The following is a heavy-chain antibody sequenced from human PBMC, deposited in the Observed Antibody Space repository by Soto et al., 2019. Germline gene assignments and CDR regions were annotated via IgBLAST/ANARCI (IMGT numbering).Heavy chain of an antibody. Sequence: SETLSLTCAVYGGSFSGYYWSWIRQPPGKGLEWIGEINHSGSTNYNPSLKSRVTISVDTSKNQFSLKLSSVTAADTAVYYCARGPSSIAARLDYWGQGTLVTVSS. CDR3: ARGPSSIAARLDY. CDR2: INHSGST. CDR1: GGSFSGYY. J-gene: IGHJ4*02. V-gene: IGHV4-34*01. D-gene: IGHD6-6*01.